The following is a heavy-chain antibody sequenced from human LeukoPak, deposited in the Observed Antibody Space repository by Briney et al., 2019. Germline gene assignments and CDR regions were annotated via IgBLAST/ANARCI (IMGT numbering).Heavy chain of an antibody. J-gene: IGHJ5*02. Sequence: ASVKVSCKASGYTFISYDINWVRQATGQGLEWMGWMNPNSGNTGYAQKFQGRVTMTRNTSISTAYMELSSLRSEDTAVYYCARRRLRDLWFDPWGQGTLVTVSS. CDR3: ARRRLRDLWFDP. V-gene: IGHV1-8*02. CDR1: GYTFISYD. CDR2: MNPNSGNT.